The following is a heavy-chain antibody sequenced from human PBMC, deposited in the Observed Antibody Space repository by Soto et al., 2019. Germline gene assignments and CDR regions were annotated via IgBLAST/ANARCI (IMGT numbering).Heavy chain of an antibody. Sequence: ASVKVSCKASGYIFTDYYMHWVRQAPGQGLEWMGWINPNSGGTNYAQKFQGWVTMTRDTSISTAYMELSRLRSDDTAVYYCARGTSPTAAGEHIDYWGQGTLVTVSS. CDR1: GYIFTDYY. CDR3: ARGTSPTAAGEHIDY. J-gene: IGHJ4*02. D-gene: IGHD6-13*01. V-gene: IGHV1-2*04. CDR2: INPNSGGT.